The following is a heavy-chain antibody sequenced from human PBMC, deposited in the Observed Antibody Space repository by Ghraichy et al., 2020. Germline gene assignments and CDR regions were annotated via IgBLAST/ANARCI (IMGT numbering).Heavy chain of an antibody. J-gene: IGHJ4*02. CDR1: GGSFSGYY. Sequence: SETLSLTCAVYGGSFSGYYWSWIRQPPGKGLEWIGEINHSGSTNYNPSLKSRVTISVDTSKNQFSLKLSSVTAADTAVYYCASLGGEVAAIQSWGQGTLVTVSS. D-gene: IGHD2-21*02. CDR2: INHSGST. CDR3: ASLGGEVAAIQS. V-gene: IGHV4-34*01.